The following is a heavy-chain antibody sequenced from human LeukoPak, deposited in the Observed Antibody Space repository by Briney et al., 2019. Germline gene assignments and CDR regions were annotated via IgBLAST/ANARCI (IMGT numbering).Heavy chain of an antibody. CDR3: ARDGYSNTYYYYMDV. J-gene: IGHJ6*03. V-gene: IGHV4-59*01. CDR2: IYYSGST. Sequence: SETLSLTCPVSGGSISSYYWSWIRQPPGKGLEWIGYIYYSGSTNYNPSLKSRVTISVDTSKNQFSLKLSSVTAADTAVYYCARDGYSNTYYYYMDVWGKGTTVTVSS. D-gene: IGHD6-13*01. CDR1: GGSISSYY.